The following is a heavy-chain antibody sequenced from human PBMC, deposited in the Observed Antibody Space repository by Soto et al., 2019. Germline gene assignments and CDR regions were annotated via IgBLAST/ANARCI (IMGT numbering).Heavy chain of an antibody. D-gene: IGHD6-19*01. CDR1: GFTFSSYS. J-gene: IGHJ4*02. Sequence: PGGSLGLSCATSGFTFSSYSMNWVRQAPGKGLEWVSYISSSSSTIYYADSVRGRFTISRDNSKNTLYLQMNSLRAEDTAVYYCAKESSVSSGRYFDYWGQGTLVTVSS. V-gene: IGHV3-48*04. CDR3: AKESSVSSGRYFDY. CDR2: ISSSSSTI.